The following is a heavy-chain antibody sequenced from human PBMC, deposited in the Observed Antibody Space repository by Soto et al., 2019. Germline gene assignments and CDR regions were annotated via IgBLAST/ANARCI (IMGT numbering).Heavy chain of an antibody. CDR2: INPNSGGT. CDR3: ARARGYGDLGY. J-gene: IGHJ4*02. D-gene: IGHD4-17*01. V-gene: IGHV1-2*02. CDR1: GFSFTSYY. Sequence: QVQLVQSGAEVKKPGASVKVSCEASGFSFTSYYLHWVRQAPGQGLEWMGWINPNSGGTNYAQKFQGRVTLTWDTSISTAYMELSRLRSDDAAVYSCARARGYGDLGYWGQGTLVTVSS.